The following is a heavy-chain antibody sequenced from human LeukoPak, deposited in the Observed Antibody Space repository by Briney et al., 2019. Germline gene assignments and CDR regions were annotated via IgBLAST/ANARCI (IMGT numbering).Heavy chain of an antibody. CDR1: GFTFSDYY. CDR3: ARDPNYGSGSL. V-gene: IGHV3-11*06. J-gene: IGHJ4*02. D-gene: IGHD3-10*01. Sequence: PGGSLRLSCAASGFTFSDYYMSWIRQAPGKGLEWVSSISSSSSYIYYADSVKGRFTISRDNAKNSLYLQMNSLRAEDTAVYYCARDPNYGSGSLWGQGTLVTVSS. CDR2: ISSSSSYI.